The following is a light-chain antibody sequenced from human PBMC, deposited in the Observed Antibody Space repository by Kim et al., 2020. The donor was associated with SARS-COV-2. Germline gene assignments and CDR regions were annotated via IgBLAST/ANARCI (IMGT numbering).Light chain of an antibody. Sequence: IQLTQSPSSLSASVGDRVTITCRASQGISSYLGWYQQKPGKAPKLLIYAASTLQTGVPSRFSGSGSGTDFTLTISSLQPEDFATYYCQQLTRYPLTFGGGTKLEI. CDR1: QGISSY. CDR2: AAS. CDR3: QQLTRYPLT. V-gene: IGKV1-9*01. J-gene: IGKJ4*01.